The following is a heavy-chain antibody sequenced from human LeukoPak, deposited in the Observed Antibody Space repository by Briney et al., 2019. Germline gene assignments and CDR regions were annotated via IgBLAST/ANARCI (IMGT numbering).Heavy chain of an antibody. V-gene: IGHV1-18*01. CDR2: ISAYNGNT. J-gene: IGHJ4*02. CDR3: ARVPLADSGFDY. CDR1: GGTFSSYA. D-gene: IGHD4-17*01. Sequence: ASVKVSCKASGGTFSSYAISWVRQAPGQGLEWMGWISAYNGNTNYAQKLQGRVTMTTDTSTSTAYMELRSLRSDDTAVYYCARVPLADSGFDYWGQGTLVTVSS.